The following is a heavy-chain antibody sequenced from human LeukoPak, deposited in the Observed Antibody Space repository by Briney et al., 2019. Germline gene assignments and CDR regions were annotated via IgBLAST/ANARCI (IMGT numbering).Heavy chain of an antibody. CDR3: AKDSSSGWYFGAFDI. D-gene: IGHD6-19*01. Sequence: GGSLRLSCAASGFTFSSYGMHWVRQAPGKGLEWVAVISYDGSNKYYADSVKGRFTISRDNSENTLYLQMNSLRAEDTAVYYCAKDSSSGWYFGAFDIWGQGTMVTVSS. CDR1: GFTFSSYG. V-gene: IGHV3-30*18. J-gene: IGHJ3*02. CDR2: ISYDGSNK.